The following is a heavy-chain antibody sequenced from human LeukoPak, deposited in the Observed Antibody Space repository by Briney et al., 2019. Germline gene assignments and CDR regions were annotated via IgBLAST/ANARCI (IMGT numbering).Heavy chain of an antibody. J-gene: IGHJ4*02. Sequence: ASEKVSCKASGYTFTSYGISWVRQAPGQGLEWMGWISAYNGNTNYAQKLQGRVTMTTDTSTSTAYMELRSLRSDDTAVYYCARVPYYDILTSYFDYWGQGTLVTVSS. D-gene: IGHD3-9*01. CDR1: GYTFTSYG. CDR3: ARVPYYDILTSYFDY. V-gene: IGHV1-18*01. CDR2: ISAYNGNT.